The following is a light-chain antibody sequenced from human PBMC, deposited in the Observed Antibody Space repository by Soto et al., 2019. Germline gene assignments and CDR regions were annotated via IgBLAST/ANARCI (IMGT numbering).Light chain of an antibody. J-gene: IGKJ5*01. Sequence: IGMTQFPATVSASPGEGVTLSCRAAQDVTTNFAWYQVTRGQPPRLLIHDISTRATGVPARFRGSGSGTEFTLTISGLPSEDFEIYFCQQYNNSPFSFGQGTRLEIK. CDR2: DIS. CDR3: QQYNNSPFS. CDR1: QDVTTN. V-gene: IGKV3-15*01.